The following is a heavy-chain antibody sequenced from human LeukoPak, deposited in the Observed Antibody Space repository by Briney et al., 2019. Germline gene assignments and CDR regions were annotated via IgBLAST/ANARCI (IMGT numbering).Heavy chain of an antibody. D-gene: IGHD6-6*01. Sequence: GGSLRLSCAASEFTFSSYAMQWVRQAPGKGLEWVSGISGSGDSTYYADSVKGRFTISRDNSKNTLYLQMNSLRAEDTAVYYCAKFSSDTNYYYGMDVWGPGTTVTVSS. V-gene: IGHV3-23*01. J-gene: IGHJ6*02. CDR1: EFTFSSYA. CDR3: AKFSSDTNYYYGMDV. CDR2: ISGSGDST.